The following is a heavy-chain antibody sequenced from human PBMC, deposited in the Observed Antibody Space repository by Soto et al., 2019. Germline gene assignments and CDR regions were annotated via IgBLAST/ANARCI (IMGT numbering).Heavy chain of an antibody. V-gene: IGHV5-10-1*01. Sequence: GESLKISCKGSGYSFTSYWISWVRQMPGKGLEWIGRIDPSDSYTNYSPSFQGHVTISADKSISTAYLQWSSLKASDTAMYYCARTVATTDYYYYGMDVWGQGTTVTVSS. CDR3: ARTVATTDYYYYGMDV. CDR2: IDPSDSYT. J-gene: IGHJ6*02. CDR1: GYSFTSYW. D-gene: IGHD5-12*01.